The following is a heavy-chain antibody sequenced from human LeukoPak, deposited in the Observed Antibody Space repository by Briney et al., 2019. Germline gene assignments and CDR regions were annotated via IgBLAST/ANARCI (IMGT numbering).Heavy chain of an antibody. CDR3: ARDGMATTPYAFDI. Sequence: GESLRLSCAASGFTFNAHTMHWVRHAPGKGLEWVSAIVSSSSYISYADSVKGRVTTSRDNAQNSLYLQMDSLTAEDTAVYYCARDGMATTPYAFDIWGQGTTVTVSS. D-gene: IGHD5-24*01. V-gene: IGHV3-21*01. J-gene: IGHJ3*02. CDR1: GFTFNAHT. CDR2: IVSSSSYI.